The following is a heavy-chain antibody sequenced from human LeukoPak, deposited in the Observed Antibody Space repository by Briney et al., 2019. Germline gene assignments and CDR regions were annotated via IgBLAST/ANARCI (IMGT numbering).Heavy chain of an antibody. CDR2: IRYDGSNK. D-gene: IGHD3-22*01. V-gene: IGHV3-30*02. CDR3: AKDRVDYYYGSSGYQGLDY. J-gene: IGHJ4*02. CDR1: GFTFSSYG. Sequence: GGSLRLSCAASGFTFSSYGMHWVRQAPGKGLEWVAFIRYDGSNKYYADSVKGRFTISRDNSKNTLYLQMNSLRAEDTAVYYCAKDRVDYYYGSSGYQGLDYWGQGTLVTVSS.